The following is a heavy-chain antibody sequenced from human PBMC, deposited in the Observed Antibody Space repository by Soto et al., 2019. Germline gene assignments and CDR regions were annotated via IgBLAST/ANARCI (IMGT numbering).Heavy chain of an antibody. CDR1: GFTFTLFY. D-gene: IGHD1-26*01. J-gene: IGHJ4*02. Sequence: QVQLMQSGAEVKKPGASVKVSCKASGFTFTLFYIHWVRQVPGQGLEWMGMISPSGDTTTYTENLQDRLTLTRDTSTSTVYMELSSLRSEDTAVYFCARGLGSGSYHSPSGYWGQGTLVTVSS. CDR3: ARGLGSGSYHSPSGY. V-gene: IGHV1-46*03. CDR2: ISPSGDTT.